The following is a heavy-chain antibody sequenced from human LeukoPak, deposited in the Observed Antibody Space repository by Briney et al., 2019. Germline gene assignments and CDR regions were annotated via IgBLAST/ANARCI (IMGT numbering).Heavy chain of an antibody. J-gene: IGHJ4*02. D-gene: IGHD3-3*01. CDR3: AREGETITIFGVVIEYYFDY. CDR2: IKQDGSEK. CDR1: GFTFSSYW. V-gene: IGHV3-7*01. Sequence: GGSLRLSCAASGFTFSSYWMSWVRQAPGKELEWVANIKQDGSEKYYVDSVKGRFTISRDNAKNSLYLQMNSLRAEDTAVYYCAREGETITIFGVVIEYYFDYWGQGTLVTVSS.